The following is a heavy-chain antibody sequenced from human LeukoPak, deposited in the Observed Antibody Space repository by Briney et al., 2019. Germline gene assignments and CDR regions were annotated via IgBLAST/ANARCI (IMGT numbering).Heavy chain of an antibody. J-gene: IGHJ4*02. CDR1: GFTVSSNF. D-gene: IGHD3-22*01. CDR3: ARDVKDSSGYYYRWTGD. CDR2: IYSGGST. V-gene: IGHV3-66*02. Sequence: GGSLRLSCAASGFTVSSNFMSWVRQAPGKGLEWVSVIYSGGSTYYADSVKGRFTISRDNSKNTLYLQMNSLRAEDTAVYYCARDVKDSSGYYYRWTGDWGQGTLVTVSS.